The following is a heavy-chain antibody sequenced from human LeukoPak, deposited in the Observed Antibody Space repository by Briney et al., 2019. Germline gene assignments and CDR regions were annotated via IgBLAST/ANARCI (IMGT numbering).Heavy chain of an antibody. CDR2: INLNSGGT. CDR1: GYTFTGYY. V-gene: IGHV1-2*04. Sequence: ASVKVSCKVSGYTFTGYYMHWVRQAPGQGLGWMGWINLNSGGTNYQQKFQGWVTMTRDTSIITAYMELSRLRSYDTAVYCFARGAVSDYWGQGTLVTVSS. J-gene: IGHJ4*02. CDR3: ARGAVSDY.